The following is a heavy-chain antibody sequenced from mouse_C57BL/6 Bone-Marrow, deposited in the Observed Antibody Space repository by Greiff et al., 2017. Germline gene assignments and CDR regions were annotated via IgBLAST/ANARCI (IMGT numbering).Heavy chain of an antibody. J-gene: IGHJ2*01. CDR1: GYTFTSYW. D-gene: IGHD1-1*01. CDR2: IDPSDSYT. CDR3: AREGTVVAYYFDY. Sequence: VQLQQPGAELVKPGASVKLSCKASGYTFTSYWMQWVKQRPGQGLEWIGEIDPSDSYTNYNQKFKGKATLTVDTSSSTAYMQLSSLTSEDSAVYYCAREGTVVAYYFDYWGQGTTLTVSS. V-gene: IGHV1-50*01.